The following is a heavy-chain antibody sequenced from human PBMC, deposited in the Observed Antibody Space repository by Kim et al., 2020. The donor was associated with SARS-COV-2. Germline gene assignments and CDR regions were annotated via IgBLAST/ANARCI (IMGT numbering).Heavy chain of an antibody. CDR1: GYTFTSYG. Sequence: ASVKVSCKASGYTFTSYGISWVRQAPGQGLEWMGWISAYNGNTNYAQKLQGRVTMTTDTSTSTAYMELRSLRSDDTAVYYCARVPILFGYPRPPSGMDVWGQGTTVTVSS. CDR3: ARVPILFGYPRPPSGMDV. V-gene: IGHV1-18*01. J-gene: IGHJ6*02. D-gene: IGHD2-15*01. CDR2: ISAYNGNT.